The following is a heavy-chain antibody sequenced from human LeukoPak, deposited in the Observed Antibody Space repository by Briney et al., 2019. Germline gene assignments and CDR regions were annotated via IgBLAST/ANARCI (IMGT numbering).Heavy chain of an antibody. Sequence: ASVKVSCKASGFTFTSSAVQWVRQARGQRLEWIGWIVVGSGNTNYAQKFQEGVTITRDMSTSTAYMELSSLRSEDTAVYYCATESFASGSLDYWGQGTLVTVSS. V-gene: IGHV1-58*01. D-gene: IGHD1-26*01. CDR2: IVVGSGNT. CDR1: GFTFTSSA. CDR3: ATESFASGSLDY. J-gene: IGHJ4*02.